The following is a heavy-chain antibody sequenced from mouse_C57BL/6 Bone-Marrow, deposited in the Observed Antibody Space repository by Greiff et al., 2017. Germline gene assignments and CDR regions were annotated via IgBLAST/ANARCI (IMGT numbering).Heavy chain of an antibody. J-gene: IGHJ2*01. Sequence: VQLHQSGAELVRPGASVKLSCTASGFNITDDYMHWVKQRPEQGLEWIGWIDPENGDTEYASKFQGKATITADTSSSTAYLQLSSLTSEYTAVYYCTPSYSNYGYWGQGTTLTVSS. D-gene: IGHD2-5*01. V-gene: IGHV14-4*01. CDR2: IDPENGDT. CDR3: TPSYSNYGY. CDR1: GFNITDDY.